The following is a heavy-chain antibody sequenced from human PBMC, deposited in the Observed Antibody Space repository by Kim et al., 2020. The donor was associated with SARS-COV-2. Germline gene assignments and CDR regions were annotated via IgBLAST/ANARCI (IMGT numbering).Heavy chain of an antibody. CDR3: TRRPGDSSGWYGWFDP. J-gene: IGHJ5*02. D-gene: IGHD6-19*01. CDR2: IRSKANSYAT. CDR1: GFTFSGSA. V-gene: IGHV3-73*01. Sequence: GGSLRLSCAASGFTFSGSAMHWVRQASGKGLEWVGRIRSKANSYATAYAASVKGRFTISRDDSKNTAYLQMNSLKTEDTAVYYCTRRPGDSSGWYGWFDPWGQGTLVTVSS.